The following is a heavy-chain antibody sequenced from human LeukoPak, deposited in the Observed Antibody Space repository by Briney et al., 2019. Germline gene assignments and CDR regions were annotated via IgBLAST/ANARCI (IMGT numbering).Heavy chain of an antibody. Sequence: GGSLRLSCEASGFTFSSYAMSWVRQAPGQGLEWVSGISGSGDNTYYADYVKGRVTISRDNSKNTVYVQVNSLGSEDTAAYYCAKGSYYDSSGSFYFDYSGQRALVTVSS. CDR3: AKGSYYDSSGSFYFDY. D-gene: IGHD3-22*01. J-gene: IGHJ4*02. V-gene: IGHV3-23*01. CDR1: GFTFSSYA. CDR2: ISGSGDNT.